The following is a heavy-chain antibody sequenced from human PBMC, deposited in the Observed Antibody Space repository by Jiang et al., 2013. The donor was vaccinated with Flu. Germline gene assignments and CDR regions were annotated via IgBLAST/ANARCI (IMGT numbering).Heavy chain of an antibody. CDR1: GGTFSSYA. V-gene: IGHV1-69*01. CDR2: IIPIFGTA. J-gene: IGHJ6*03. Sequence: SCKASGGTFSSYAISWVRQAPGQGLEWMGGIIPIFGTANYAQKFQGRVTITADESTSTAYMELSSLRSEDTAVYYCARVGATGTSGDYYYYMDVWGKGTTVTVSS. D-gene: IGHD1-7*01. CDR3: ARVGATGTSGDYYYYMDV.